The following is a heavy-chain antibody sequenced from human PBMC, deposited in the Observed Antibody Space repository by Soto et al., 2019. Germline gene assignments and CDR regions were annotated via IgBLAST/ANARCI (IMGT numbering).Heavy chain of an antibody. CDR2: MSSSSSYT. D-gene: IGHD1-26*01. Sequence: GSLGLSCAASGFTFSDYYISWIRQAPGKGLEWVSYMSSSSSYTNYADSVKGRFTISRDNAKNSLYLQMNSLRAEDTAVYYCARDLGYSGSYLFDYWGQGTLVTVSS. J-gene: IGHJ4*02. CDR3: ARDLGYSGSYLFDY. CDR1: GFTFSDYY. V-gene: IGHV3-11*05.